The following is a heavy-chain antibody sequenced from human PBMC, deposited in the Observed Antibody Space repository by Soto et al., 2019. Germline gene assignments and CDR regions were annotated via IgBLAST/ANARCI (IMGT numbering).Heavy chain of an antibody. J-gene: IGHJ4*02. CDR3: AKGLRVGELPLNYFDY. CDR2: ISGSGGST. CDR1: GLTFSSYA. Sequence: EVQLLESGGGLVQPGGSLRLSCAASGLTFSSYAMSWVRQAPGKGLEWVSAISGSGGSTYYADSVKGRFTISRDNSKNALYLQMNSLRAEDTAVYYCAKGLRVGELPLNYFDYWCQGTLVTVSS. D-gene: IGHD3-10*01. V-gene: IGHV3-23*01.